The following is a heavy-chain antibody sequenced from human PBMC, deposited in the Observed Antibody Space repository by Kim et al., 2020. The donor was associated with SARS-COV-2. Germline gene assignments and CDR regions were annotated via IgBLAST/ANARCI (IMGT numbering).Heavy chain of an antibody. J-gene: IGHJ6*02. CDR1: GFTVSSNY. D-gene: IGHD4-17*01. Sequence: GGSLRLSCAASGFTVSSNYMSWVRQAPGKGLEWVSVIYGGGSTYYVDSVKGRFTISRDDSKKTLHLQMNSLRAEDTAVYYCASIWLSGYGEGYGMDVWG. V-gene: IGHV3-66*01. CDR2: IYGGGST. CDR3: ASIWLSGYGEGYGMDV.